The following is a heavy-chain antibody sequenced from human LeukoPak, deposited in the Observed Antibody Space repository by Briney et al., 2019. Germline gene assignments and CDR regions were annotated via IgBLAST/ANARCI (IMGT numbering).Heavy chain of an antibody. CDR2: INHSGST. CDR1: GGSFSGYY. CDR3: ARVRVRGYSYGPNNWFDP. D-gene: IGHD5-18*01. J-gene: IGHJ5*02. V-gene: IGHV4-34*01. Sequence: SETLSLTCAVYGGSFSGYYWSWIRQPPGKGLEWIGEINHSGSTNYNPSLKSRVTISVDTSKNQFSLKLSSVTAADTAVYYCARVRVRGYSYGPNNWFDPWGQGTLVTVSS.